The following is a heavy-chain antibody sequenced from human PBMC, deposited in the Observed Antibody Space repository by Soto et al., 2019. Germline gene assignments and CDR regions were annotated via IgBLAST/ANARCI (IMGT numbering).Heavy chain of an antibody. J-gene: IGHJ1*01. Sequence: GGSLRLSCAASGFTFSSYAMSWVRQAPGKGLEWVSAISSSGGSTYYADSVKGRFTISRDNSKNTLYLQMNSLRAEDTAVYYCAIRSRVAGTGYFQHWGQGTLVTVSS. CDR3: AIRSRVAGTGYFQH. D-gene: IGHD6-19*01. CDR2: ISSSGGST. V-gene: IGHV3-23*01. CDR1: GFTFSSYA.